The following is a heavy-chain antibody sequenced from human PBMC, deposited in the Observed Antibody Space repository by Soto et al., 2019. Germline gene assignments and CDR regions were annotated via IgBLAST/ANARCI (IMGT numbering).Heavy chain of an antibody. CDR3: ARGGYDFWSGYYTGWFDP. V-gene: IGHV4-59*01. Sequence: ASETLSLTCTVSGGSISSYYWSWIRQPPGKGLEWIGYIYYSGSTNYNPSLKSRVTISVDTSKNHFSLKLSSVTAADTAVYYCARGGYDFWSGYYTGWFDPWGQGTLVTVSS. J-gene: IGHJ5*02. D-gene: IGHD3-3*01. CDR1: GGSISSYY. CDR2: IYYSGST.